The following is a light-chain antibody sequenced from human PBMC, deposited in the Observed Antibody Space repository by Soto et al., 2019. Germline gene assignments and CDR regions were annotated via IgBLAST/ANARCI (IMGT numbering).Light chain of an antibody. J-gene: IGKJ1*01. CDR2: GAS. CDR1: QSVSSN. V-gene: IGKV3-15*01. Sequence: EIVMTQSPATLSVSPGERATLSCRASQSVSSNLAWYQQKPGQAPRLLIYGASTRATGIPARFSGSGSGTELTLTISSLQSEDFAVYYCKQYNNWPPWTFGQGTKVDIK. CDR3: KQYNNWPPWT.